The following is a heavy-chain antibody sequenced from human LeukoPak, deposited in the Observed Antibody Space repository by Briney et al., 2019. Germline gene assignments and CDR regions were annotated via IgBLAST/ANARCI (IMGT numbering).Heavy chain of an antibody. CDR1: GFTFNNAW. J-gene: IGHJ4*02. CDR2: ISSSGSTI. CDR3: ARSTIPAALYFDY. D-gene: IGHD6-13*01. V-gene: IGHV3-48*04. Sequence: GGSLRLSCVASGFTFNNAWMNWVRQAPGKGLEWVSYISSSGSTIYYADSVRGRFTVSRDNAKNSLYLQMNSLRAEDTAVYYCARSTIPAALYFDYWGQGTLVTVSS.